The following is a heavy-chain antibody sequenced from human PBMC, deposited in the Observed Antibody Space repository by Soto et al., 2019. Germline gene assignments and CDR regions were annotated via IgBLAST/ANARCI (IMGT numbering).Heavy chain of an antibody. CDR1: GFTFSSYG. CDR3: AGYDSSGPTHHDAFDI. V-gene: IGHV3-33*01. CDR2: IWYDGSNK. J-gene: IGHJ3*02. D-gene: IGHD3-22*01. Sequence: GGSLRLSCAASGFTFSSYGMHWVRQAPGKGLEWVAVIWYDGSNKYYADSVKGRFTISRDNSKNTLYLQMNSLRAEDTAVYYCAGYDSSGPTHHDAFDIWGQGTMVTVSS.